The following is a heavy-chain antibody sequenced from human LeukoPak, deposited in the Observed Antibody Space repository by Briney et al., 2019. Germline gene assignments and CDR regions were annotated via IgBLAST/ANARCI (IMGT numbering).Heavy chain of an antibody. Sequence: GGSLRLSCAASGFTFSTYCMHWVRQAPGKGPMWVSRICPDGTVTNYADSAKARFIISRDNARNTVYLQMNSLRVEDTAVYYCVRDFRSADYWGQGTLVTVSS. CDR1: GFTFSTYC. CDR3: VRDFRSADY. J-gene: IGHJ4*02. V-gene: IGHV3-74*01. CDR2: ICPDGTVT.